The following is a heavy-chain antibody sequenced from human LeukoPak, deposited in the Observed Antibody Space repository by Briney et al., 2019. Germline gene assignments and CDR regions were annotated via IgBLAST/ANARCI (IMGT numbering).Heavy chain of an antibody. D-gene: IGHD6-13*01. J-gene: IGHJ4*02. Sequence: PSETLSLTCTVSGGSISSYYWSWIRQPPGKGLEWIGYIYYSGSTNYNPSLKSRVTISVDTSNNQFSLKLSSVTAADTAVYYCARASLGSSWYVGRWGQGTLVTVSS. CDR2: IYYSGST. CDR3: ARASLGSSWYVGR. CDR1: GGSISSYY. V-gene: IGHV4-59*01.